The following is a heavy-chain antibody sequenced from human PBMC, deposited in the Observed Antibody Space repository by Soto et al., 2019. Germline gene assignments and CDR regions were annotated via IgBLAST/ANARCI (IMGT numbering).Heavy chain of an antibody. CDR3: ARLFYEDFWSGSPPDY. D-gene: IGHD3-3*01. Sequence: PSETLSLTCTVSGGSISSSSYYWGWIRQPPGKGLEWIGSIYYSGSTYYNPSLKSRVTISVDTSKNQFSLKLSSVTAADTAVYHCARLFYEDFWSGSPPDYWGQGTLVTVSS. J-gene: IGHJ4*02. CDR1: GGSISSSSYY. V-gene: IGHV4-39*01. CDR2: IYYSGST.